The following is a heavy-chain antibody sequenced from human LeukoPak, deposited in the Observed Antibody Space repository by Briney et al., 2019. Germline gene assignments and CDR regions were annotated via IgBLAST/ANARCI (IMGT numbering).Heavy chain of an antibody. D-gene: IGHD4-11*01. CDR3: TKDTDPTGTFDY. CDR1: GFTFDDYA. V-gene: IGHV3-9*01. Sequence: GGSLRLSCVASGFTFDDYAMHWVRHAPGKGLEWVSGFSWNSGSVDYADSVKGRFTISRDNAKNSLYLQMNSLRPEDTALYYCTKDTDPTGTFDYWGQGTLVTVSS. CDR2: FSWNSGSV. J-gene: IGHJ4*02.